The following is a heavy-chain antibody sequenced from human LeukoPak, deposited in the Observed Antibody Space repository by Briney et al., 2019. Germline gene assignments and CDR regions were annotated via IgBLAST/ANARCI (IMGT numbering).Heavy chain of an antibody. Sequence: GGALRLSCAASGFTPSRYFMHWVRQAPGTGLEWVADIASVGSHIFYVESVKGRFTISRDNSKNTLYLQMNSLRAEDTAVYFCARERQDTILHSGAFDIWGQGTMVTVSS. CDR1: GFTPSRYF. D-gene: IGHD2-21*01. V-gene: IGHV3-30-3*01. J-gene: IGHJ3*02. CDR3: ARERQDTILHSGAFDI. CDR2: IASVGSHI.